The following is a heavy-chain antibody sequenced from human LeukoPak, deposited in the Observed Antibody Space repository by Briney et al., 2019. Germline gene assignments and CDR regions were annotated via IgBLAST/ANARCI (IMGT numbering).Heavy chain of an antibody. V-gene: IGHV3-23*01. D-gene: IGHD3-10*01. Sequence: GGSLRLSCAASGFTFSSYAMTWVRQAPGKGLQWVSTISISGENTYYADSVKGRFTISRDISKSTLYLQMNSLRDEDTAVYYCAKYGSGSYYNGLYWGQGTLVTVSS. CDR1: GFTFSSYA. J-gene: IGHJ4*02. CDR2: ISISGENT. CDR3: AKYGSGSYYNGLY.